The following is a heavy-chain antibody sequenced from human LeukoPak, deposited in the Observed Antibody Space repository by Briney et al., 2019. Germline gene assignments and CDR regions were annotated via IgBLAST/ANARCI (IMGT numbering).Heavy chain of an antibody. CDR3: GKNRYSGSLSPFDI. CDR2: ISGSGDNT. Sequence: GGSLRLSCSASGFIFSPYAMHWVRQAPGKGLEWVSAISGSGDNTYYADSVRGHFTISRDNSKNTLYLQMNSLRAEDTAVYYCGKNRYSGSLSPFDIWGQGTMVTVSS. J-gene: IGHJ3*02. CDR1: GFIFSPYA. V-gene: IGHV3-23*01. D-gene: IGHD1-26*01.